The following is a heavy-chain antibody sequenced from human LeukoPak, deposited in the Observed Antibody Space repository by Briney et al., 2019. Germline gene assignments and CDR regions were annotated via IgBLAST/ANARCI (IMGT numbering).Heavy chain of an antibody. V-gene: IGHV6-1*01. D-gene: IGHD3-3*01. CDR2: TYYRSKWYN. CDR3: ARVPYYDFQADAFDI. CDR1: GDSVSINSGA. Sequence: SQTLSLTCAISGDSVSINSGAWNWIRQSPLRGLEWLGRTYYRSKWYNGYAVSVKSRITINPDTSKNQFSLQLNSVTPEDTAVYYCARVPYYDFQADAFDIWGQGTMVTVSS. J-gene: IGHJ3*02.